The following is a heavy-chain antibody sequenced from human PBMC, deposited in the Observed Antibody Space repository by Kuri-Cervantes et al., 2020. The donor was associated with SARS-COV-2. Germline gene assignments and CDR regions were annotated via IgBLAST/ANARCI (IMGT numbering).Heavy chain of an antibody. CDR1: GFTFSSYA. V-gene: IGHV3-23*01. D-gene: IGHD5-18*01. CDR2: ISGSGGST. J-gene: IGHJ4*02. Sequence: GGSLRLSCAASGFTFSSYAMSWVRQAPGKGLEWVSAISGSGGSTYYADSVKGRLTISRDNSKNTLYLQMNSLKTEDTAVYYCTLRGYAADFDYWGQGTLVTVSS. CDR3: TLRGYAADFDY.